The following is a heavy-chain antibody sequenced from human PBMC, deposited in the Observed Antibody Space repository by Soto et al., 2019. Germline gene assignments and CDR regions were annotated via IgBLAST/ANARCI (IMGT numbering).Heavy chain of an antibody. CDR3: AISSSYYYYGMDV. Sequence: GESLKISCKGSGYSFTSYWIGWVRQMPGKGLEWMGIIYPGDSDTRYSPSFQGQVTISADKSISTAYLQWSSLKASDTAMYYCAISSSYYYYGMDVWGQGITVTVSS. J-gene: IGHJ6*02. V-gene: IGHV5-51*01. CDR1: GYSFTSYW. D-gene: IGHD6-13*01. CDR2: IYPGDSDT.